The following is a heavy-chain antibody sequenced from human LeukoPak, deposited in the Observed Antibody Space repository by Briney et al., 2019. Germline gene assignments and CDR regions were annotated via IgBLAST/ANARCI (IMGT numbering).Heavy chain of an antibody. D-gene: IGHD1-26*01. CDR3: ARRRELPSTYYYYGMDV. CDR1: GFTFSSYW. V-gene: IGHV3-74*01. J-gene: IGHJ6*02. Sequence: LGGSLRLSCAASGFTFSSYWMHWVRQAPGKGLVWVSRINSDGSSTSYADSVKGRFTISRDNAKNTLYLQMNSLRAEDTAVYYCARRRELPSTYYYYGMDVWGQGTTVTVSS. CDR2: INSDGSST.